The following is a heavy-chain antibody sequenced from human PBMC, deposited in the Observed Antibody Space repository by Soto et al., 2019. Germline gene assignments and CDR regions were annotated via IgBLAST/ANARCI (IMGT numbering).Heavy chain of an antibody. CDR2: IYWNDDK. V-gene: IGHV2-5*01. CDR3: VHRPSYYYGYYFDY. CDR1: GFSLSTSGVG. Sequence: QITLKESGPTLVKPTQPLTLTCTFSGFSLSTSGVGVGWIRQPPGKALEWLALIYWNDDKRYSPSLKSRLTITKDTSKNQVVLTMTNMDPVDTATYYCVHRPSYYYGYYFDYWGQGTLVTVSS. D-gene: IGHD3-10*01. J-gene: IGHJ4*02.